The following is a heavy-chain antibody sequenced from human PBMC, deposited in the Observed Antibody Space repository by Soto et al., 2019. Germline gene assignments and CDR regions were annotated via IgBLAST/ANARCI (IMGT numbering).Heavy chain of an antibody. CDR3: ARANHDSSGYYYGRSYYYYGMDV. D-gene: IGHD3-22*01. J-gene: IGHJ6*02. Sequence: ASVKVSCKASGYTFTSYYMHWVRQAPGQGLEWMGIINPNSGSTNYAQKFQGRVTMTRDTSISTAYMELSRLRSDDTAVYYCARANHDSSGYYYGRSYYYYGMDVWGQGTTVTVSS. V-gene: IGHV1-2*02. CDR2: INPNSGST. CDR1: GYTFTSYY.